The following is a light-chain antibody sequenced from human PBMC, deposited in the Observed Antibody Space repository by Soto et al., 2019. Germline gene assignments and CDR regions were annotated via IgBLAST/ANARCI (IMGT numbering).Light chain of an antibody. CDR1: QTIASY. CDR2: KTF. CDR3: QQYSTYPWT. Sequence: DIQMTQSPSALSASVGDRVTITCRASQTIASYLAWYQQKPGKAPKLLIHKTFSLETGVPSRFGGSGSGTEFTLTISSLQPDDFASYYCQQYSTYPWTFGQGTKVEIK. J-gene: IGKJ1*01. V-gene: IGKV1-5*03.